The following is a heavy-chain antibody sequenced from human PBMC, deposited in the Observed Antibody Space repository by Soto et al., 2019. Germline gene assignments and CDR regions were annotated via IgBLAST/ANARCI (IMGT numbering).Heavy chain of an antibody. CDR2: ISDAGERT. D-gene: IGHD6-19*01. CDR3: AKDYSSVWSRGIDV. Sequence: SLRLSCAATGFTFSNHAMSWVRRAAGEGLEWVSGISDAGERTYYADSVRGRFTVSRDNSKNTLYLQMNTLRAEDTAVYYCAKDYSSVWSRGIDVWGQGILVTVSS. CDR1: GFTFSNHA. V-gene: IGHV3-23*01. J-gene: IGHJ4*02.